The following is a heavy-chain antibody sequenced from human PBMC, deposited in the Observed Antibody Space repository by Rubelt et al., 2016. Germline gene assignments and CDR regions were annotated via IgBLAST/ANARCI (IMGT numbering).Heavy chain of an antibody. D-gene: IGHD3-3*01. V-gene: IGHV1-69*01. CDR3: ARRSEFVHPYGMDV. J-gene: IGHJ6*02. CDR2: ITTMFGTA. Sequence: QVQLAQSGAEVKKPGSSVKVSCKASGGTFSRYAVSWVRQAPGQGLEWMGGITTMFGTANYAQKLQGRLTITADESTRSCYMGLVGLGSDDTAVYYCARRSEFVHPYGMDVRGQGTTVTVSS. CDR1: GGTFSRYA.